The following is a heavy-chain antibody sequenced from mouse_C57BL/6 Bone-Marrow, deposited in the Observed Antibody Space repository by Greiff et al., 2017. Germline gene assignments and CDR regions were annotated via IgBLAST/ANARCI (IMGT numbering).Heavy chain of an antibody. V-gene: IGHV1-15*01. CDR2: IDPETGGT. D-gene: IGHD1-1*01. J-gene: IGHJ3*01. Sequence: VKLQESGAELMRPGASVTLSCKASGYTFTDYEMHWVKQTPVHGLEWIGAIDPETGGTAYNQKFKGKAILTADKSSSTAYMELRSLTSEDSAVYYCTRVLRGFAYWGQGTLVTVSA. CDR1: GYTFTDYE. CDR3: TRVLRGFAY.